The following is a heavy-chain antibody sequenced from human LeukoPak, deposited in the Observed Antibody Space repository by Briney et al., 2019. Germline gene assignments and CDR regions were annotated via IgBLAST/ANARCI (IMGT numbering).Heavy chain of an antibody. D-gene: IGHD5-18*01. CDR3: ARDIVYSYGFAFDI. J-gene: IGHJ3*02. Sequence: SETLSLTCTVSGGSISSVSYYWGWIRQPPGKGLEWIGSIYYSGSSYCNPSLKSRVTISVDTSKNQFSLKLSSVTAADTAVYYCARDIVYSYGFAFDIWGQGTMVTVSS. V-gene: IGHV4-39*02. CDR2: IYYSGSS. CDR1: GGSISSVSYY.